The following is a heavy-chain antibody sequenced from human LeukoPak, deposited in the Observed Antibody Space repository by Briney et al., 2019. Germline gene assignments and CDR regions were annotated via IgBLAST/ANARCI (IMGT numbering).Heavy chain of an antibody. CDR1: GFSFSDYN. V-gene: IGHV3-48*01. Sequence: GGSLRLSCAASGFSFSDYNMNWVRQAPGKGLEWVAYISSSSSTTHYADSVRGRFTISRDNAKNSLYLQMNSLRAEDTAVYYCARDHHRRLYDSQARDTFDIWGQGTMVTVSS. CDR2: ISSSSSTT. CDR3: ARDHHRRLYDSQARDTFDI. J-gene: IGHJ3*02. D-gene: IGHD3-22*01.